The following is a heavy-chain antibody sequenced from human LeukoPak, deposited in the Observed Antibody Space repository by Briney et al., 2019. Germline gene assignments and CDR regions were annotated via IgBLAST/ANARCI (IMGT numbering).Heavy chain of an antibody. J-gene: IGHJ4*02. CDR1: GYTLTELS. CDR3: ATETYYDFWSGYRGE. Sequence: ASVKVSCKVSGYTLTELSMHWVRQAPGNGLEWMGGFDPEDGETIYAQKFQGRVTMTEDTSTDTAYMELSSLRSEDTAVYYCATETYYDFWSGYRGEWGQGTLVTVSS. V-gene: IGHV1-24*01. CDR2: FDPEDGET. D-gene: IGHD3-3*01.